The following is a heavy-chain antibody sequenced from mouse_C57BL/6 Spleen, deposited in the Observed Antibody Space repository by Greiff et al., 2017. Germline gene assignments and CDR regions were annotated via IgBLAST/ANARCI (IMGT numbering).Heavy chain of an antibody. CDR2: IYPGSGNT. V-gene: IGHV1-66*01. CDR1: GYSFTSYY. Sequence: VQLVESGPELVKPGASVKISCKASGYSFTSYYIHWVKQRPGQGLEWIGWIYPGSGNTKYNEKFKGKATLTADTSSSTAYMQLSSLTSEDSAVYYCARGGDMVYWGQGTLVTVSA. D-gene: IGHD1-1*02. CDR3: ARGGDMVY. J-gene: IGHJ3*01.